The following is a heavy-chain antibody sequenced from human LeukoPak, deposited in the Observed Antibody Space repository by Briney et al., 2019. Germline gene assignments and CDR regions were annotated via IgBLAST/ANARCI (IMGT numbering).Heavy chain of an antibody. CDR1: GFTFSDYN. D-gene: IGHD1-26*01. Sequence: GGSLRLSCAASGFTFSDYNMNWVRQAPGKGLEWVSSISRSSYYIYYTDSVKGRFTISRDNAKNSLYLQMNSLRAEDTAVYYCAKAWEVEYNWFDPWGQGTLVTVSS. J-gene: IGHJ5*02. CDR2: ISRSSYYI. CDR3: AKAWEVEYNWFDP. V-gene: IGHV3-21*04.